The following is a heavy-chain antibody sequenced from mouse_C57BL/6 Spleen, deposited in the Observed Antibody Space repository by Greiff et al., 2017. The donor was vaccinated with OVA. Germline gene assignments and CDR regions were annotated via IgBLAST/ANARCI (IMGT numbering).Heavy chain of an antibody. J-gene: IGHJ2*01. Sequence: QVQLQQPGTELVKPGASVKLSCKASGYTFTSYWLHWVKQRPGQGLEWIGNINPSNGGTNYNEKFKSKATLTVDKSSSTAYMQLSSLTSEDSAVYYCARLDSTIYYFDYWGQGTTLTVSS. CDR2: INPSNGGT. CDR1: GYTFTSYW. V-gene: IGHV1-53*01. CDR3: ARLDSTIYYFDY. D-gene: IGHD1-1*02.